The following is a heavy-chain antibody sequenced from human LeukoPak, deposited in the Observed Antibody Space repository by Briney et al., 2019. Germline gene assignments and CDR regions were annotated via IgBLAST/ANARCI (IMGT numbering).Heavy chain of an antibody. J-gene: IGHJ4*02. CDR2: INHSGST. CDR1: GGSFSGYY. D-gene: IGHD6-19*01. Sequence: SETLSLTCAVYGGSFSGYYWSWIRQPPRKGLEWIGEINHSGSTNYNPSLKSRVTISVDTSKNQFSLKLSSVTAADTAVYYCARSGIAMAALIYWGQGTLVTVSS. CDR3: ARSGIAMAALIY. V-gene: IGHV4-34*01.